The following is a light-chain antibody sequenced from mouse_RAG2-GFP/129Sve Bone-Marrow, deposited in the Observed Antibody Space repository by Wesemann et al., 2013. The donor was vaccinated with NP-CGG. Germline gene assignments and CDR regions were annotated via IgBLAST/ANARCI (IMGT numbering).Light chain of an antibody. Sequence: DIVMTQSHKFMSTSVGDRVSITCKASQNVGTNVAWYQQKPGQSPKALIYSASYRYSGVPDRFTGSGSGTDFTLTISNVQSEDLAEYFCQQYSSYPLTFGVGDKVGNKT. CDR3: QQYSSYPLT. CDR2: SAS. CDR1: QNVGTN. J-gene: IGKJ4*01. V-gene: IGKV6-15*01.